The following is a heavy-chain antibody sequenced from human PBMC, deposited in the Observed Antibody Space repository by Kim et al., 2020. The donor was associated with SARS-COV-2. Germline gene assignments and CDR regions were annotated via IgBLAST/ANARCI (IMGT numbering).Heavy chain of an antibody. V-gene: IGHV3-7*01. Sequence: VDSVKGRFTISRDNAKNSLYLQMNSLRAEDTAVYYCARETGITGTNWFDPWGQGTLVTVSS. D-gene: IGHD1-7*01. J-gene: IGHJ5*02. CDR3: ARETGITGTNWFDP.